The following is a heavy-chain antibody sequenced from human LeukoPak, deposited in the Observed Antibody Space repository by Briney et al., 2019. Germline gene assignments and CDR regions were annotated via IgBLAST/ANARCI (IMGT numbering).Heavy chain of an antibody. CDR3: SRNSGTLTGWPFDI. CDR1: GFIFRDHA. Sequence: GGSLRLSCTASGFIFRDHAMSWFRQAPGKGLEGVGFIRTRAYSETTEHAASVKGRFTISRDDSNDIAYLQMNSLKTEDTAVYYCSRNSGTLTGWPFDIWGKGKMVTVSS. CDR2: IRTRAYSETT. J-gene: IGHJ3*02. D-gene: IGHD5-12*01. V-gene: IGHV3-49*03.